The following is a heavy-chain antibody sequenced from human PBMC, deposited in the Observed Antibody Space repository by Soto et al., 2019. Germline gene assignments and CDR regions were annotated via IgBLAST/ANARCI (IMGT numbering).Heavy chain of an antibody. D-gene: IGHD6-6*01. V-gene: IGHV1-18*01. Sequence: ASVNVSCKSSGYTLPNFSLSWVRQAPGQGLECIGFVSANNGFTHFAQKFQGRVSVKTDTSTSTVYLDLRSLSSDDTAVYYCARGGAARHLDSWGQGTPVTVSS. CDR1: GYTLPNFS. CDR2: VSANNGFT. CDR3: ARGGAARHLDS. J-gene: IGHJ5*01.